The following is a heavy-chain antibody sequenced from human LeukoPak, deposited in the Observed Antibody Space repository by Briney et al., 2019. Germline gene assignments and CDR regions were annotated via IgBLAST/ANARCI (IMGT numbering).Heavy chain of an antibody. D-gene: IGHD3-22*01. CDR3: AKDTYYYDSSGYYLFDY. J-gene: IGHJ4*02. CDR2: ISDSARST. Sequence: PGGSLRLSCAASGFTFSSYAMSWVRLAPGKGLEWASGISDSARSTYYADSVKGRFTISRDNSKNTLYLQMNSLRAEDTAIYYCAKDTYYYDSSGYYLFDYWGQGTLVTVSS. V-gene: IGHV3-23*01. CDR1: GFTFSSYA.